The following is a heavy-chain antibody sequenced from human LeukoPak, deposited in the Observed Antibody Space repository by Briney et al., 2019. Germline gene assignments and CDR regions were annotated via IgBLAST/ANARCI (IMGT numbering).Heavy chain of an antibody. D-gene: IGHD2-2*01. CDR3: ARGAGYCTSTSCSLGY. CDR2: MNPNSGNT. V-gene: IGHV1-8*03. J-gene: IGHJ4*02. Sequence: ASVKVSCKASGYIFTNYDINWVRQATGQGLEWMGWMNPNSGNTGYAQKFQGRVTITRNTSISTAYMELSSLRSDDTAVYYCARGAGYCTSTSCSLGYCGQGTLVTVSS. CDR1: GYIFTNYD.